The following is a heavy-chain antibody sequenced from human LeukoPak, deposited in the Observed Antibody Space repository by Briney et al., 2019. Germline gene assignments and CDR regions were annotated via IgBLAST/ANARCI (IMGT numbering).Heavy chain of an antibody. Sequence: KPSETLSLTCTVSSGSISSGTYYWSWIRQPAGKGLEWIGYIYYSGSTNYNPSLKSRVTISVDTSKNQFFLKLSSVTAADTALYYCARLPNYNDSKDYWGQGTLVTVSS. CDR1: SGSISSGTYY. CDR3: ARLPNYNDSKDY. J-gene: IGHJ4*02. D-gene: IGHD3-10*01. V-gene: IGHV4-61*10. CDR2: IYYSGST.